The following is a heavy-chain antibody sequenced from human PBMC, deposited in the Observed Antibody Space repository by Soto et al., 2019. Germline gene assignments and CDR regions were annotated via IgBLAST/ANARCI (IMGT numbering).Heavy chain of an antibody. V-gene: IGHV1-46*01. D-gene: IGHD7-27*01. Sequence: ASVKVSCKASGYTFSSYYMHWVRQAPGQGLEWMGVINPSGGSTTYAQKFQGRVTMTRDTSTSTVSMGLSSLRSEDTAVYYCAREGLGYYGMDVWGQGTTVTVSS. CDR3: AREGLGYYGMDV. CDR2: INPSGGST. J-gene: IGHJ6*02. CDR1: GYTFSSYY.